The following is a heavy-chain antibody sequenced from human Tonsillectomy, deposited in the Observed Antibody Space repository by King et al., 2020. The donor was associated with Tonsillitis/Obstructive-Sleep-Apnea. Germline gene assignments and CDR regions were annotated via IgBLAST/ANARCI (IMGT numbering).Heavy chain of an antibody. Sequence: VQLVESGGGLVQPGGSLRLSCAASGFTFSSYAMSWVRQAPGKGLEWVSAISGSGGSTYYADSVKGRFTISRDNSKNTLYLQMNRLRAEDTAVYYCAKGYCSSTSCAPAYYYYGMDGWGQGTTVTASS. J-gene: IGHJ6*02. D-gene: IGHD2-2*01. CDR3: AKGYCSSTSCAPAYYYYGMDG. V-gene: IGHV3-23*04. CDR1: GFTFSSYA. CDR2: ISGSGGST.